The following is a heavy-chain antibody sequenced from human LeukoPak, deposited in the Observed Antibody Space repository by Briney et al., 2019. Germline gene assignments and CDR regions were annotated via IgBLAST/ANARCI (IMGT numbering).Heavy chain of an antibody. CDR3: ARDSGKEWLLYYYYMDV. D-gene: IGHD3-3*01. Sequence: GASVKVSCKASGYTFTGYYMHWVRQAPGQGLEWMGWINPNSGGTNYAQKFQGRVTMTRDASISTAYMELSRLRSDDTAVYYCARDSGKEWLLYYYYMDVWGKGTTVTVSS. CDR1: GYTFTGYY. J-gene: IGHJ6*03. V-gene: IGHV1-2*02. CDR2: INPNSGGT.